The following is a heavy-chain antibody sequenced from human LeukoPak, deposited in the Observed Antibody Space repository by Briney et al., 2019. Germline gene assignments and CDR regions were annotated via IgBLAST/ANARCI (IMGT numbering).Heavy chain of an antibody. V-gene: IGHV1-46*01. J-gene: IGHJ4*02. D-gene: IGHD3-22*01. Sequence: ASVKVSCKASGYTFTSYYMHWVRQAPGQGLEWMGIINPSGGSTSYAQKFQGRVTMTRDMSTSTVYMELSSLRSEDTAVYYCARATGKTYYYDLLDYWGQGTLVTVSS. CDR1: GYTFTSYY. CDR2: INPSGGST. CDR3: ARATGKTYYYDLLDY.